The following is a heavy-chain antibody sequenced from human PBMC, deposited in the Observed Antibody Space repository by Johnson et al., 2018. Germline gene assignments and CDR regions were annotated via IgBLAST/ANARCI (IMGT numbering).Heavy chain of an antibody. J-gene: IGHJ4*02. CDR2: ISSGSSTI. D-gene: IGHD3-22*01. CDR1: RFTFSSYG. Sequence: VQLVQSGGGLVQPGGSLRLCCAASRFTFSSYGMNWVRPAPGKGLEWVSYISSGSSTIYYADSVKGRFTISRDNAKSSLYLQMNSLRAEDTAVYYCARDSTSSGYYVPLVYWGQGTLVTVSS. V-gene: IGHV3-48*01. CDR3: ARDSTSSGYYVPLVY.